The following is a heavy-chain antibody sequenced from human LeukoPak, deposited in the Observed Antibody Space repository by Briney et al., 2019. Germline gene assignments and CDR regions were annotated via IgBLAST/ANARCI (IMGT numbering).Heavy chain of an antibody. CDR3: AKPLDSSGYYAFGI. V-gene: IGHV3-30*18. Sequence: GGSLRLSCAASGFTFSRYGMHWVRQAPGKGLEWVAVISYDGSNKYYGDSVKGRFTISRDNSKNTLYLQMNSLRAEDTAVYYCAKPLDSSGYYAFGIWGQGTMVTVS. CDR2: ISYDGSNK. D-gene: IGHD3-22*01. CDR1: GFTFSRYG. J-gene: IGHJ3*02.